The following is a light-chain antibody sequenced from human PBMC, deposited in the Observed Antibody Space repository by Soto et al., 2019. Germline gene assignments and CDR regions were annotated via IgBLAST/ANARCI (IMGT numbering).Light chain of an antibody. CDR3: QQTTSFPLT. CDR2: AAS. Sequence: DIPMTQSPSFVSASVGDRVTITCRASQGISSWLAWYQHKPGRAPKLLIHAASSLESGVPPRCRGSGSGTDFTLIISSLKPEDVATYYCQQTTSFPLTFGGGTKVEIK. J-gene: IGKJ4*01. V-gene: IGKV1-12*01. CDR1: QGISSW.